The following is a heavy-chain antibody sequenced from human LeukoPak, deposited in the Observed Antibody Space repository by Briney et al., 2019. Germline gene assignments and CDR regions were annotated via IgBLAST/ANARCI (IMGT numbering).Heavy chain of an antibody. V-gene: IGHV3-66*01. CDR3: AGSRGTFLPHDY. J-gene: IGHJ4*02. CDR2: IYSGGGT. D-gene: IGHD3-16*01. CDR1: GFTVSSNY. Sequence: PGGSLRLSCAASGFTVSSNYMTWVRQAPGKGLEWVSVIYSGGGTYYADSVKGRFTISRDNSKNTVYLQMNSLRVEDTAVYYCAGSRGTFLPHDYWGQGTLVTVSS.